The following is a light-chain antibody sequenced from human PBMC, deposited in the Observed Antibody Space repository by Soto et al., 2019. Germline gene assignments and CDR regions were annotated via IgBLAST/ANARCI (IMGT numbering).Light chain of an antibody. V-gene: IGLV2-14*01. CDR1: SSDVGGYNY. Sequence: QSALTQPASVSGSPGQSITISCTGTSSDVGGYNYVSWYQQHPGKAPKLMIYDVSNRPSGVSDRFSGSKSGNTAYLTISGLQAEDEADYYRSSYTSSSTHVVFGGGTKHTVL. CDR2: DVS. J-gene: IGLJ2*01. CDR3: SSYTSSSTHVV.